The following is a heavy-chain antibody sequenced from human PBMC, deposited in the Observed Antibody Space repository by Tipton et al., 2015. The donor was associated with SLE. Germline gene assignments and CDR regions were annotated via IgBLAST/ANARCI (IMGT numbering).Heavy chain of an antibody. J-gene: IGHJ4*02. CDR2: IVPILDIA. CDR1: GDTFSSYT. Sequence: QLVQSGPEVKKPGSSVKVSCKASGDTFSSYTISWVRQAPGQGLEWMGRIVPILDIATYAQKFQGRVTITADKSTSTAYMELSSLRSEDTAVYYCARDSWIRESLRRGDYWGQGTLVTVSS. CDR3: ARDSWIRESLRRGDY. V-gene: IGHV1-69*09. D-gene: IGHD3-10*01.